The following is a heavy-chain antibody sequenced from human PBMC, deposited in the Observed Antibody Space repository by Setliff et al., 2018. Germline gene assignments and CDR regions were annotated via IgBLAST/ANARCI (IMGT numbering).Heavy chain of an antibody. CDR3: ARSPITIFGVVLHPLDY. Sequence: PSETLSLTCTVSGGSISSSSYYWVWIRQPPGKGLDWIGSIYYSGSTYYNPSLKSRVTISVDTSKNQFSLKLSSVTAADTAVYYCARSPITIFGVVLHPLDYWGQGTLVTVSS. CDR2: IYYSGST. J-gene: IGHJ4*02. D-gene: IGHD3-3*01. V-gene: IGHV4-39*01. CDR1: GGSISSSSYY.